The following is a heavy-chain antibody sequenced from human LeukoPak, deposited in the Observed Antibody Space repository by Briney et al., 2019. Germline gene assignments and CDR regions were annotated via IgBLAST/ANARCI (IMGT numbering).Heavy chain of an antibody. CDR1: GGSISSYY. Sequence: SETLSLTCTVSGGSISSYYWSWIRQHPGKGLEWIGYIYYSGVTYYSPSLKSRVSISVDTSKNQFSLKLSSVIAADTAVYYCAREKDGGFDPWGQGTLVTVSS. CDR2: IYYSGVT. D-gene: IGHD2-8*01. V-gene: IGHV4-59*06. CDR3: AREKDGGFDP. J-gene: IGHJ5*02.